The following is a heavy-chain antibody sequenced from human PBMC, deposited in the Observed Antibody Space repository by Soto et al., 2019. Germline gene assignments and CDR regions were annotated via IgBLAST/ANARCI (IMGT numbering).Heavy chain of an antibody. CDR2: MNPNSGNT. Sequence: QVQLVQSGAEVKKPGASVKVSCKASGYTFTSYDINWVRQATGQGLEWMGWMNPNSGNTGYAQKFQGRVTMTRNTSISTAYMALSSLRSEDTAVYYCARSWPSTGHNGFDPWGQGTLVTVSS. V-gene: IGHV1-8*01. D-gene: IGHD3-9*01. CDR3: ARSWPSTGHNGFDP. J-gene: IGHJ5*02. CDR1: GYTFTSYD.